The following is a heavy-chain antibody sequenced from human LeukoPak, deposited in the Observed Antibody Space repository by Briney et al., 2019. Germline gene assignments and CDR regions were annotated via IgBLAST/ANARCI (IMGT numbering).Heavy chain of an antibody. Sequence: PSETLSLTCTVSGGSISSSSYYWGWIRQPPGKGLEWIGSIYYSGSTYYNPSLKSRVTISVDTSKNRFSLKLSSVSAADTAVYYCASTYCSGGSCLLDPWGQGTLVTVSS. CDR1: GGSISSSSYY. CDR3: ASTYCSGGSCLLDP. J-gene: IGHJ5*02. V-gene: IGHV4-39*01. CDR2: IYYSGST. D-gene: IGHD2-15*01.